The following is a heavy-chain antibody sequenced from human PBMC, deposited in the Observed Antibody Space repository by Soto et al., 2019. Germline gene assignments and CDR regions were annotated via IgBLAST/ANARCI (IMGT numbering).Heavy chain of an antibody. CDR2: ISYDGSKI. CDR3: AKGIGMIVVAHPTDH. D-gene: IGHD3-22*01. V-gene: IGHV3-30*18. J-gene: IGHJ4*02. Sequence: QVQLVESGGGVVQPGKSLRLSCAASGFTFSNYGIHWVRQAPGKGLEWVAVISYDGSKIYYADSVKGRLTISRDDSKNTVYLQMNSLRVDDTAVYYCAKGIGMIVVAHPTDHWGQGTLVTVSS. CDR1: GFTFSNYG.